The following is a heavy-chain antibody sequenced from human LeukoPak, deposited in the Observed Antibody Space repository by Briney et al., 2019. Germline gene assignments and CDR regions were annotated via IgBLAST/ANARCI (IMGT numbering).Heavy chain of an antibody. CDR1: GGSISSSSYY. CDR2: IYYSGST. D-gene: IGHD3-3*01. CDR3: ARGSGILEWLLYLDY. Sequence: PSETLSLTCTVSGGSISSSSYYWGWIRQPPGKGLEWIGSIYYSGSTYYNPSLKSRVTISVDTSKNQFSLKLSSVTAADTAVYYCARGSGILEWLLYLDYWGQGTLVTVSS. V-gene: IGHV4-39*07. J-gene: IGHJ4*02.